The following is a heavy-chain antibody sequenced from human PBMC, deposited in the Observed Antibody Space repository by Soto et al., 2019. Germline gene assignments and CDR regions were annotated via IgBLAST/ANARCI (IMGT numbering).Heavy chain of an antibody. CDR3: ARQFDYESSGYYYPY. D-gene: IGHD3-22*01. Sequence: ASVKVSCKASGGTFSRYAISWVRQAPGQGLEWVGGIIPMFGTANYAQKFQGRVTITAVESTSTAYMELSSLRSEDTAVYYCARQFDYESSGYYYPYWGQGTLVTVSS. J-gene: IGHJ4*02. V-gene: IGHV1-69*13. CDR1: GGTFSRYA. CDR2: IIPMFGTA.